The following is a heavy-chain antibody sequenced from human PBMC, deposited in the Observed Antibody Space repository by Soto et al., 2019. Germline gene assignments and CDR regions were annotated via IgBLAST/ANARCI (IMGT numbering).Heavy chain of an antibody. CDR3: ARGRDSSKRSGMDV. D-gene: IGHD6-19*01. CDR2: ISSNGGST. V-gene: IGHV3-64*02. J-gene: IGHJ6*02. Sequence: EVQLVESGEGLVQPGGSLRLSCAASGFTFSSYAMHWVRQAPGKGLEYVSTISSNGGSTHYADSVKGRFTISRDNSKNTLYLQMGSLRTEDMAVHYCARGRDSSKRSGMDVWGQGTAVTVSS. CDR1: GFTFSSYA.